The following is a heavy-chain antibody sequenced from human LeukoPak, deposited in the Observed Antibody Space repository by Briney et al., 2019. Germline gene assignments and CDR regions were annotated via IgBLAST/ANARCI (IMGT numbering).Heavy chain of an antibody. V-gene: IGHV4-59*01. CDR2: IYYTGST. CDR1: GGSISSYY. J-gene: IGHJ4*02. CDR3: ARVGGWEPKLHGVTFDY. D-gene: IGHD1-26*01. Sequence: SETLCLTCAVSGGSISSYYWSWVREPPGKGLEWVGYIYYTGSTNYNPSLKSRVTMSADTSKNQFSLKLSSVTAADTAVYFCARVGGWEPKLHGVTFDYLGQGTLVTVSS.